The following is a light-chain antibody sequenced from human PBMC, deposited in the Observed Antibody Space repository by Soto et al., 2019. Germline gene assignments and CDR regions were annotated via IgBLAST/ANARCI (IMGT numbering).Light chain of an antibody. Sequence: QPVLTQPPSASGTPGQRVTISCSGSSSNIGSNTVNWYQQLPGTAPKLLIYANDQRPSGVPDRFSGSKSGTSGSLAISGLQSEDEVEYYCAAWDDSLKGLVFGGGTKVTVL. V-gene: IGLV1-44*01. CDR1: SSNIGSNT. CDR2: AND. CDR3: AAWDDSLKGLV. J-gene: IGLJ2*01.